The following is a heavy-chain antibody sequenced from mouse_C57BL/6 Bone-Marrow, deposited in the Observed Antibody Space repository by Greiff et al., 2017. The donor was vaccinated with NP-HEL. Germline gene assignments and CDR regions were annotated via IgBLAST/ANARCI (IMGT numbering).Heavy chain of an antibody. CDR1: GFTFSDYY. CDR3: ARQGDGREYYFDV. V-gene: IGHV5-12*01. Sequence: EVQLQESGGGLVQPGGSLKLSCAASGFTFSDYYMYWVRQTPEKRLEWVAYISNGGGSTYYPDTVKGRFTISRDNAKNTLYLQMSRLKSEDTAMYYCARQGDGREYYFDVWGQGTTLTVSS. CDR2: ISNGGGST. J-gene: IGHJ2*01.